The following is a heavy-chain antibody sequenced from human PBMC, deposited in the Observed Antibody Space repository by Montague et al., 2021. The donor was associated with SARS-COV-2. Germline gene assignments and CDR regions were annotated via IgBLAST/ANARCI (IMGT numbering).Heavy chain of an antibody. CDR1: GDSVASNTAA. V-gene: IGHV6-1*01. CDR2: TYYRSKWYH. J-gene: IGHJ4*02. D-gene: IGHD1-1*01. Sequence: CAISGDSVASNTAAWNWNRQSPSRGLEWLGRTYYRSKWYHDYAVSVKSRMTISPDTSKNQFSLQLSSVTPEDRAVYYCARGAPGYWGQGTLVTVSS. CDR3: ARGAPGY.